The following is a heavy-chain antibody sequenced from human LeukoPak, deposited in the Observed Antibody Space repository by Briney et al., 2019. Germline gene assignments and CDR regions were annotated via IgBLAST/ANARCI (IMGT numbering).Heavy chain of an antibody. CDR1: GYTFTSYG. CDR2: ISAYNGNT. J-gene: IGHJ4*02. D-gene: IGHD6-19*01. Sequence: ASVKVPCKASGYTFTSYGISWVRQAPGQGLEWMGWISAYNGNTNYAQKLQGRVTMTTDTSTSTAYMELRSLRSDDTAVYYCARAPIAVRDLDYWGQGTLVTVSS. CDR3: ARAPIAVRDLDY. V-gene: IGHV1-18*01.